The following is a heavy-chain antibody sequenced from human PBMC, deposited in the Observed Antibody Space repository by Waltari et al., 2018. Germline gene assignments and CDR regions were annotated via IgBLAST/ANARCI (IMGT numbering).Heavy chain of an antibody. J-gene: IGHJ4*02. Sequence: EVHLVESGGGLLQPGGSLRLSCAASGFTFGSYWMPWVRRAPGKGLVVVSRINTDGTRTTYADSVKGRFTISRDNAKNMLYLEMNSLRAEDTAVYYCASVGEGEMATIAALDYWGQGTLVTVSS. CDR1: GFTFGSYW. V-gene: IGHV3-74*01. D-gene: IGHD5-12*01. CDR3: ASVGEGEMATIAALDY. CDR2: INTDGTRT.